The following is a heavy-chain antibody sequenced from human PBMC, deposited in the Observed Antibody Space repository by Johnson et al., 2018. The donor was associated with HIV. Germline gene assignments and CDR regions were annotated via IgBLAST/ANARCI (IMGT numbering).Heavy chain of an antibody. CDR2: ISWNSGSI. J-gene: IGHJ3*02. V-gene: IGHV3-9*01. CDR1: GFTFDDYA. CDR3: ARDITAARPSAFDI. Sequence: VLLVESGGVVVQPGRSLRLSCAASGFTFDDYAMHWVRQAPGKGLEWVSGISWNSGSIGYADSVKGRFTISRDNAKNSLYLQMNSLRAEDTALYYCARDITAARPSAFDIWGQGTMVTVSS. D-gene: IGHD6-6*01.